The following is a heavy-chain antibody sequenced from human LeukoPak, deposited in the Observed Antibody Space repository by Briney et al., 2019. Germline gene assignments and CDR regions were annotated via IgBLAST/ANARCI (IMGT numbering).Heavy chain of an antibody. CDR2: GSI. V-gene: IGHV4-59*09. D-gene: IGHD6-13*01. Sequence: GSINYNPSVKSRVTISLDTSKNQFSLKLSSVTAEDTAVYYCARGDGGEQQLVLGYWGQGTLVTVSS. CDR3: ARGDGGEQQLVLGY. J-gene: IGHJ4*02.